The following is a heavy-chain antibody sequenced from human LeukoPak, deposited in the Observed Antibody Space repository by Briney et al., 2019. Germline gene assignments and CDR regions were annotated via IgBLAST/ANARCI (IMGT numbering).Heavy chain of an antibody. V-gene: IGHV3-48*03. CDR1: GFTHSSFE. J-gene: IGHJ4*02. Sequence: GGSLRLSCAASGFTHSSFEMNWVRQAPGKALEGVSYISSSGRTIYYADSVKRRLTISRDNAKNSLYLQRNSLRAEDTAVYYCARDLVVVTGISDYWGQGTLVTVSS. D-gene: IGHD2-21*02. CDR3: ARDLVVVTGISDY. CDR2: ISSSGRTI.